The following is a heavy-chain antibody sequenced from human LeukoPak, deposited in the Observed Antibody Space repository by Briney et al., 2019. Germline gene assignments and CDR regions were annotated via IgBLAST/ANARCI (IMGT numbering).Heavy chain of an antibody. V-gene: IGHV1-69*05. CDR3: ARPSDYYDSSGYSD. CDR2: TIPIFGTA. CDR1: GGTFSSYS. J-gene: IGHJ4*02. D-gene: IGHD3-22*01. Sequence: RASVKVSCKASGGTFSSYSISWVRQAPGQGLEWIGGTIPIFGTANYAQQFHGRVTITTDESTSTAYMELSSLRSEDTAVYYCARPSDYYDSSGYSDWGQGTLVTVSS.